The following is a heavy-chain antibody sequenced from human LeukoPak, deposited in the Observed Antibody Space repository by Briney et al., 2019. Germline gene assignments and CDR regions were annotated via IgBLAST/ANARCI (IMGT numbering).Heavy chain of an antibody. CDR1: GFTFSDYY. Sequence: GGSLRLSCAASGFTFSDYYMSWIRQAPGKGLEWVSYISSSGSTIYYADSVKGRFTISRDNAKNSLYQQMNSLRAEDTALYHCARFGSTYYMDVWGKGTTVTVSS. CDR2: ISSSGSTI. D-gene: IGHD2-2*01. CDR3: ARFGSTYYMDV. V-gene: IGHV3-11*01. J-gene: IGHJ6*03.